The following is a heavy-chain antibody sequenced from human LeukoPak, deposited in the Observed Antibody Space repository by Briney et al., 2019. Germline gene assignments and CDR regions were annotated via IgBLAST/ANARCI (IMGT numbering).Heavy chain of an antibody. CDR1: GFTFSSYG. V-gene: IGHV3-30*18. CDR3: AKDAEGVVVHDAFDI. CDR2: ISYDGSNK. D-gene: IGHD3-22*01. J-gene: IGHJ3*02. Sequence: GGSLRLSCAASGFTFSSYGMHWVRQAPGKGLEWVAVISYDGSNKYYADSVKGRFTISRDNSKNTLYLQMNSLRAEDTAVYYCAKDAEGVVVHDAFDIWGQGTMVTVSS.